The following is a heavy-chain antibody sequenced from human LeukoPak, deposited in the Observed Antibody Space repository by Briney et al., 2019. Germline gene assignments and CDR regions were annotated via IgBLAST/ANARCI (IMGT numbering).Heavy chain of an antibody. CDR2: ITDDEDT. CDR1: GFPFRSYA. Sequence: PGGSLRLSCVPSGFPFRSYAMTWVRQTPGKGLESVSVITDDEDTYYSDSVKGRFTISRDNSQNTVFLQMNSLRAEDTAVYYCARDDGDYAVDYYYGMDVWGQGTTVTVSS. D-gene: IGHD4-17*01. CDR3: ARDDGDYAVDYYYGMDV. J-gene: IGHJ6*02. V-gene: IGHV3-23*01.